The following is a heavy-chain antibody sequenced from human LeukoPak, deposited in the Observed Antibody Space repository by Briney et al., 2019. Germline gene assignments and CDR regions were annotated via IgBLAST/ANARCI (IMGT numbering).Heavy chain of an antibody. CDR3: ARAPTQGYSYGKPPGY. Sequence: GGSLRLSCAASGFTFSSYWMSWVRQAPGKGLEWVANIKQDGSERYYVDSVKGRFTISRDNAKNSLYLQMNSLRAEDTAVYYCARAPTQGYSYGKPPGYWGQGTLVTVSS. CDR2: IKQDGSER. D-gene: IGHD5-18*01. J-gene: IGHJ4*02. CDR1: GFTFSSYW. V-gene: IGHV3-7*04.